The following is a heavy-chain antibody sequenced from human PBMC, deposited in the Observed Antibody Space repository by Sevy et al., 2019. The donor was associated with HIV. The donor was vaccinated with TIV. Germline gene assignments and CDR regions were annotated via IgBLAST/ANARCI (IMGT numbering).Heavy chain of an antibody. CDR1: GGTFSSYA. V-gene: IGHV1-69*13. Sequence: ASVKVSCKASGGTFSSYAISWVRQAPGQGLEWMGGIIPIFGTANYAQKFQGRVTITADESTSTAYMELSSLRSEDTAVYYCARVLAAAGQGGYYFDYWGQGTLVTVSS. CDR3: ARVLAAAGQGGYYFDY. D-gene: IGHD6-13*01. J-gene: IGHJ4*02. CDR2: IIPIFGTA.